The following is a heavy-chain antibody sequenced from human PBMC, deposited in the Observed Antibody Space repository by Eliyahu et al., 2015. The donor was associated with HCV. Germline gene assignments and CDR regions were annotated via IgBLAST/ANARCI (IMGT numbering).Heavy chain of an antibody. CDR1: GGSISSSSYX. D-gene: IGHD3-3*01. CDR2: IYYSGST. V-gene: IGHV4-39*01. CDR3: ARHGGRKVGVVMYYYYYGMDV. Sequence: QLQLQESGPGLVKPSETLSXXCXXXGGSISSSSYXWGWXRQPPGKGLEWIGSIYYSGSTYYNPSLKSRVTISVDTSKNQFSLKLSSVTAADTAVYYCARHGGRKVGVVMYYYYYGMDVWGQGTTVT. J-gene: IGHJ6*02.